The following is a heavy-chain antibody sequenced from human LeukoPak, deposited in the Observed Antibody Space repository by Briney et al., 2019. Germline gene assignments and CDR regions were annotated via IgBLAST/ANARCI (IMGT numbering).Heavy chain of an antibody. D-gene: IGHD2-15*01. J-gene: IGHJ5*02. CDR2: ISGSGSTI. CDR3: ARLCVVVAATPEYWFDP. Sequence: PGGSLRLSCVASGFTFSSYAMSWIRQAPGKGLEWVSAISGSGSTIYYADSVKGRFTISRDNAKNSLYLQMNSLRAEDTAVYYCARLCVVVAATPEYWFDPWGQGTLVTVPS. V-gene: IGHV3-23*01. CDR1: GFTFSSYA.